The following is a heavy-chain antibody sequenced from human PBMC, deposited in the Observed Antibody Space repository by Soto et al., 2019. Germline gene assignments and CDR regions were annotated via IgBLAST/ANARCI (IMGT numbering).Heavy chain of an antibody. J-gene: IGHJ6*02. CDR1: GYTFTRYG. V-gene: IGHV1-18*01. CDR2: INTYNGNT. CDR3: PMVDGYVTPSPQDD. Sequence: QVQLVQSGAEVKNPGASVKVSCKASGYTFTRYGIGWARQAPGQGLEWMGWINTYNGNTNYAQNVQGRVTLTTDTTTSTASMGLRNLRSTGTATYCCPMVDGYVTPSPQDDWGQGTTVFVSS. D-gene: IGHD5-18*01.